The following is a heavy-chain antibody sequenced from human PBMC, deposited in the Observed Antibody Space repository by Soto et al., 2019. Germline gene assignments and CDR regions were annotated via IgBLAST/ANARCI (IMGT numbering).Heavy chain of an antibody. D-gene: IGHD3-16*01. CDR1: GYTFTSYA. J-gene: IGHJ4*02. V-gene: IGHV1-3*01. CDR2: INAGNGNT. CDR3: ARDRDDYPPNFFDY. Sequence: GASVKVSCKASGYTFTSYAMHWVRQAPGQRLEWMGWINAGNGNTKYSQKFQGRVTITRDTSASTAYMELSSLRSEDTAVYYCARDRDDYPPNFFDYWGQGTLVPVSS.